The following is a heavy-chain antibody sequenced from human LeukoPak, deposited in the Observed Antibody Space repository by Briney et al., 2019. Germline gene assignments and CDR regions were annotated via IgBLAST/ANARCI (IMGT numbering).Heavy chain of an antibody. CDR3: ARRLAYYGSGSPNGYYYGMDV. D-gene: IGHD3-10*01. CDR2: IYYSGST. V-gene: IGHV4-59*08. Sequence: PSETLSLTCTVSGGSISSYYWSWIRQPPGKGLEWIGYIYYSGSTNYNPSLKSRVTISVDTSKNQFSLKLSSVTAADTAVYYCARRLAYYGSGSPNGYYYGMDVWGQGTTVTVSS. CDR1: GGSISSYY. J-gene: IGHJ6*02.